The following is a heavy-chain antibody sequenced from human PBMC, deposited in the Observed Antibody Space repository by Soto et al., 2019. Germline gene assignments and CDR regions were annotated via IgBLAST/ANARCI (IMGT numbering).Heavy chain of an antibody. CDR2: IYHSGST. Sequence: QLQLQESGSGLVKPSQTLSLTCTVSGGSISSGSYSWSWIRQPPGKGLEWIGYIYHSGSTYYNPSLKSRVTISVDRSKNQFSLKLSSVTAAYTAVYYCARGPPFLPWGQGTLVTVSS. CDR1: GGSISSGSYS. J-gene: IGHJ5*02. CDR3: ARGPPFLP. V-gene: IGHV4-30-2*01. D-gene: IGHD3-3*02.